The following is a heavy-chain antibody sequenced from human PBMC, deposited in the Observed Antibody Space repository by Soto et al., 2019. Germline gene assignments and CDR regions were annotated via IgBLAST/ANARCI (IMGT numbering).Heavy chain of an antibody. CDR2: IYWDDDK. V-gene: IGHV2-5*02. J-gene: IGHJ4*02. Sequence: QITLKESGPTLVKPTQTLTLTCTFSGFSLSTSGVGVGWIRQPPGKALEWLALIYWDDDKRYSPSLKNRLTITKDTSKNQVVLTMTNMDPVDTATYYCAHSRDGIDYWGQGTLVTVSS. CDR3: AHSRDGIDY. CDR1: GFSLSTSGVG. D-gene: IGHD1-1*01.